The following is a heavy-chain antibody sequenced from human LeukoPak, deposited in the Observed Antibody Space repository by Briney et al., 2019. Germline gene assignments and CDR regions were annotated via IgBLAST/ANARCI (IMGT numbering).Heavy chain of an antibody. D-gene: IGHD3-10*01. CDR3: ARDGGYYGSGSYNKVSFDY. Sequence: GGSLRLSCAASGFTFSSYSMNWVRQAPGKGLEWVSSISSSSSYIYYADSVKGRFTISRDNAKNSLYLQMNSLRAEDTAVYYCARDGGYYGSGSYNKVSFDYWGQGTLVTVSS. CDR2: ISSSSSYI. CDR1: GFTFSSYS. J-gene: IGHJ4*02. V-gene: IGHV3-21*01.